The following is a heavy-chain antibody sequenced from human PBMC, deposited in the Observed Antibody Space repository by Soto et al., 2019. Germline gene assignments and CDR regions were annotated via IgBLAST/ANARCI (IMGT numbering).Heavy chain of an antibody. Sequence: ASVKVSCKASGYXFTGYYMHWVRQAPGQGLEWXGWINPNSGCTNYAQKFQGWVTMTRDTSISTAYMELSRLRSDDTAVYYCARDRPLSDYYDSSGYYPPYGMDVWGQGTTVTVSS. CDR1: GYXFTGYY. J-gene: IGHJ6*02. D-gene: IGHD3-22*01. V-gene: IGHV1-2*04. CDR2: INPNSGCT. CDR3: ARDRPLSDYYDSSGYYPPYGMDV.